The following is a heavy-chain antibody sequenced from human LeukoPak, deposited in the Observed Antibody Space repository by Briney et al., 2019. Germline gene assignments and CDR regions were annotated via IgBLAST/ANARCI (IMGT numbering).Heavy chain of an antibody. CDR1: GFTFSSYG. D-gene: IGHD6-6*01. CDR2: ISYDGSNK. CDR3: AKLIAARRSWGFGAFDI. Sequence: GRSLRLSCAASGFTFSSYGMHWVRQAPGKGLEWVAVISYDGSNKYYADSVKGRFTISRDNSKNTLYLQMNSLRAEDTAVYYCAKLIAARRSWGFGAFDIWGQGTMVTVSS. J-gene: IGHJ3*02. V-gene: IGHV3-30*18.